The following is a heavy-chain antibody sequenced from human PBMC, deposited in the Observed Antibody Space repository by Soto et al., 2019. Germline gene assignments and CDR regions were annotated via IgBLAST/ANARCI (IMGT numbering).Heavy chain of an antibody. J-gene: IGHJ4*02. CDR3: AHLYYYDSSGYYLPLDY. D-gene: IGHD3-22*01. V-gene: IGHV2-5*02. CDR2: IYWDDDK. CDR1: GFSLSTSGVG. Sequence: QITLKESGPTLVKPTQTLTLTCTFSGFSLSTSGVGVGWIRQPPGKALEWLALIYWDDDKRYSPSLKSRLTITKDTSKNQVVLTMTNMDPVDTATYYCAHLYYYDSSGYYLPLDYWGQGTLVTVSS.